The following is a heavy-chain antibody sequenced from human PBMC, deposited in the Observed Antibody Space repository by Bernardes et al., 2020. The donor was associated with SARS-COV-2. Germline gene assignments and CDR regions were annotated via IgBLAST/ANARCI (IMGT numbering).Heavy chain of an antibody. D-gene: IGHD3-10*01. CDR3: ASDRVYGSGSYIFDY. CDR2: ISSSSSYI. Sequence: GGSLRLSCAASGFTFSSYSMNWVRQAPGKGLEWVSSISSSSSYIYYADSVKGRFTISRDNAKNSLYLHMNSLRAEDTAVYYCASDRVYGSGSYIFDYWGQGTLVTVSS. V-gene: IGHV3-21*01. CDR1: GFTFSSYS. J-gene: IGHJ4*02.